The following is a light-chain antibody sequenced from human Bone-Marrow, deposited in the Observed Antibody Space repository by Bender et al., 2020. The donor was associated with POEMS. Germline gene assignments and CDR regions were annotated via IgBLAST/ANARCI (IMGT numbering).Light chain of an antibody. V-gene: IGLV2-23*01. CDR1: TSDGGAYNL. J-gene: IGLJ2*01. CDR3: CSFAGSYTIV. Sequence: QSALTQPASVSGSPGQSITISCTGSTSDGGAYNLVSWYQQQPGKAPRLILYEDIKRPSGVSDRFSGSKSGNTASLTISGLQAEDEADYICCSFAGSYTIVFGGGTKLTVL. CDR2: EDI.